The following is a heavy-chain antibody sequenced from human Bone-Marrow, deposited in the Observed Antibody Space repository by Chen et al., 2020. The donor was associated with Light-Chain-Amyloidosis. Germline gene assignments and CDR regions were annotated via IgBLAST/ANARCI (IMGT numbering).Heavy chain of an antibody. J-gene: IGHJ4*02. CDR3: TRQTVSCHDY. Sequence: GGSLTLSCAASGFSLSDSHMNWVRQASGRGLEWVGHIRNKDDNYATAYAAWVKGRFTISRDESKNMAYRQMNSLKTEDAAVYYCTRQTVSCHDYWGQGTLVTVSS. V-gene: IGHV3-73*01. CDR2: IRNKDDNYAT. CDR1: GFSLSDSH. D-gene: IGHD2-15*01.